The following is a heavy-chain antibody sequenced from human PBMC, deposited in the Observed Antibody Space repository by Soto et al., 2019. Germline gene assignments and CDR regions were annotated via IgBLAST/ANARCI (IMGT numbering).Heavy chain of an antibody. CDR3: AKTFFNADYYFSNWFDP. CDR1: GGPISDSY. V-gene: IGHV4-59*08. CDR2: IYSSGNT. Sequence: PSESLSLTCTVSGGPISDSYWSWIRQSPGKGLEWIGYIYSSGNTNYNPSLKTRVTISLDTSKNQFSLNLASVTAADTAFYYCAKTFFNADYYFSNWFDPWGQGALDTVSS. D-gene: IGHD2-21*02. J-gene: IGHJ5*02.